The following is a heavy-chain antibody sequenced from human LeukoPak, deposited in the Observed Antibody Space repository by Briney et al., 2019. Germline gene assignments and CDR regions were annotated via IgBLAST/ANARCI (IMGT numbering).Heavy chain of an antibody. CDR3: ARDLRRYGGMDV. V-gene: IGHV4-59*01. J-gene: IGHJ6*02. Sequence: TSETLSLTCTVSGGSISSYYWSWIRQPPGKGLEWIGYIYYSGSTNYNPSLKSRVTISVDTSKNQFSLKLSSVTAADTAVYYCARDLRRYGGMDVWGQGTTVTVSS. CDR1: GGSISSYY. CDR2: IYYSGST. D-gene: IGHD5-18*01.